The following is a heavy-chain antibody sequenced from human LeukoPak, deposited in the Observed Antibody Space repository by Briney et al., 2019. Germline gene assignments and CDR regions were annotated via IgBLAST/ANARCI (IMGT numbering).Heavy chain of an antibody. V-gene: IGHV3-11*01. Sequence: GGSLRLSCAASGFTFSDYYMSWIRQAPGKGLEWVSYISSSGSTIYYADSVKGRFTISRDNAKNSLYLQMNSLRAEDTAVYYCARGVSGKDLYYYDSSGYYLVDYWGQGTLVTVSS. CDR1: GFTFSDYY. CDR3: ARGVSGKDLYYYDSSGYYLVDY. CDR2: ISSSGSTI. D-gene: IGHD3-22*01. J-gene: IGHJ4*02.